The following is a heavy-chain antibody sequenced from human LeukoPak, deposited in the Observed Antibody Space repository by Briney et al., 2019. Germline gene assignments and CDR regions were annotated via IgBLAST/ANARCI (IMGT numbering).Heavy chain of an antibody. V-gene: IGHV3-66*01. Sequence: GRSLTLSCAASGFTFSSHGIHWVRQAPGKGLEWVSVIYGGGTTYYAASVKGKFTISRDNSKNTLYLQMNSLRVEDTAVYYCARDRVETAMGPQFRTYYYYGMDVWGQGTTVTVSS. J-gene: IGHJ6*02. D-gene: IGHD5-18*01. CDR1: GFTFSSHG. CDR2: IYGGGTT. CDR3: ARDRVETAMGPQFRTYYYYGMDV.